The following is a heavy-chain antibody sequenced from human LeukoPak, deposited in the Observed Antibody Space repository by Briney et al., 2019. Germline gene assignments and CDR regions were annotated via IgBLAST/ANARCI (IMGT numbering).Heavy chain of an antibody. V-gene: IGHV4-39*01. Sequence: SETLSLTCTVSGGSISSSSSYWGWIRQPPGKGLEWIGSIYYSGSTYYNPSLKSRVTISVDTSKNQFSLKLSSVTAADTAVYYCARQRDEAFDIWGQGTMVTVSS. CDR2: IYYSGST. CDR1: GGSISSSSSY. J-gene: IGHJ3*02. CDR3: ARQRDEAFDI.